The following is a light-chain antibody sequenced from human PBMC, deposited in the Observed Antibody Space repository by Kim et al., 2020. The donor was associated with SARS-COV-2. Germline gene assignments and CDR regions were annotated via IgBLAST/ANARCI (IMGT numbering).Light chain of an antibody. J-gene: IGKJ5*01. Sequence: SPGERATLSCGASQSVSSSSLAWYQQRPGQAPRLLIYGASTRATGIPDRFSGSGSGTDFTLTISRLEPEDFAAYYCQHYSRSLITFGQGTRLEIK. V-gene: IGKV3-20*01. CDR3: QHYSRSLIT. CDR2: GAS. CDR1: QSVSSSS.